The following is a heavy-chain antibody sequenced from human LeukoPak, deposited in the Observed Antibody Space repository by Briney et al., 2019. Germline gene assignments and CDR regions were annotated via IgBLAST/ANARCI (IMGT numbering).Heavy chain of an antibody. CDR3: SRVAAGHYGEYDY. Sequence: GGSLRLSCAASGFTFSSYSMNWVRQAPGKGLEWVSSISSSSSYIYYADSVKGRFTISRDNAKNSLYLQMNSLRAEDTALYYCSRVAAGHYGEYDYWGQGTLVSVSS. D-gene: IGHD4-17*01. V-gene: IGHV3-21*04. CDR1: GFTFSSYS. CDR2: ISSSSSYI. J-gene: IGHJ4*02.